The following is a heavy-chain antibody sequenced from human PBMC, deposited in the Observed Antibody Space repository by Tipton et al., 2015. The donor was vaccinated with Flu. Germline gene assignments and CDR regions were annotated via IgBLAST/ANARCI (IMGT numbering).Heavy chain of an antibody. CDR3: AKDKPYTGGY. CDR1: GFTFNSYG. V-gene: IGHV3-30*18. J-gene: IGHJ4*02. Sequence: SLRLSCAASGFTFNSYGMHWVRQAPGKGLEWVAVISRDGDDKYYGDSVKGRFTISRDNSRNTLNLQMNSLRPEDTAVYFCAKDKPYTGGYWGQGTLVTVSS. CDR2: ISRDGDDK. D-gene: IGHD3-16*01.